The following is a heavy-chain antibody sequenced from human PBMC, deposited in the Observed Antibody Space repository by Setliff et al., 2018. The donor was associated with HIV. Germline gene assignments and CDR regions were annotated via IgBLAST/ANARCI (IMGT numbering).Heavy chain of an antibody. CDR1: GDKFPNYY. Sequence: GESLKISCKDSGDKFPNYYLGWVRQMPGKGLDWIGVIYPSDSDTRISLSFRGQVTISADKSISTAYLQLNSLRASDTAIYYCTKGGGLNFRWHDWFVKIWGQGTPVT. CDR2: IYPSDSDT. V-gene: IGHV5-51*01. D-gene: IGHD3-9*01. J-gene: IGHJ3*02. CDR3: TKGGGLNFRWHDWFVKI.